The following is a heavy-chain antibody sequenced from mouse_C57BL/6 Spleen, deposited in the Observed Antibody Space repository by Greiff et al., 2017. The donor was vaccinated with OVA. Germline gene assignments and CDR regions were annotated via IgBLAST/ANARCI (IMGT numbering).Heavy chain of an antibody. J-gene: IGHJ3*01. CDR1: GYTFTSYW. D-gene: IGHD1-1*01. CDR3: ANYGSSFWFAY. CDR2: IDPSDSYT. Sequence: VQLQESGAELVKPGASVKLSCKASGYTFTSYWMQWVNQRPGQGLEWIGEIDPSDSYTNYNQKFKGKATLTVDTSSSTAYMQLSSLTSEDSAVYYCANYGSSFWFAYWGQGTLVTVSA. V-gene: IGHV1-50*01.